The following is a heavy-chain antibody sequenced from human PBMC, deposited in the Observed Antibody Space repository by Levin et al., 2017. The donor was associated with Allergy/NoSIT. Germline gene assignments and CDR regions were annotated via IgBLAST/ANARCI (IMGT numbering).Heavy chain of an antibody. Sequence: SQTLSLTCSVSGAAVTSVSFYWNWVRQPLGGGLEWIGYVYFSGPTIYNPALKRRVNLPIDTSNNQCSLRLTSLTADDTAIYYCARGRVEVSANWLDTWGQGIPVTVSS. CDR2: VYFSGPT. V-gene: IGHV4-61*01. J-gene: IGHJ5*02. D-gene: IGHD5/OR15-5a*01. CDR3: ARGRVEVSANWLDT. CDR1: GAAVTSVSFY.